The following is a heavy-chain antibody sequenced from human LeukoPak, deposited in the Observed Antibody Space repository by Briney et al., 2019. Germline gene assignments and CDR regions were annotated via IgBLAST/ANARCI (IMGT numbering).Heavy chain of an antibody. D-gene: IGHD3-22*01. CDR2: ISSNGGRT. V-gene: IGHV3-64*01. Sequence: PGGSLRLSCSASGFTFSSYGMHWVRQAPGKGLEHVSAISSNGGRTYYANSVKGRFTISRDNSRNTLYLQMGSPRAEDMAVYYCATYYYDSGGFHFHHWGQGTLVTVSS. CDR3: ATYYYDSGGFHFHH. J-gene: IGHJ1*01. CDR1: GFTFSSYG.